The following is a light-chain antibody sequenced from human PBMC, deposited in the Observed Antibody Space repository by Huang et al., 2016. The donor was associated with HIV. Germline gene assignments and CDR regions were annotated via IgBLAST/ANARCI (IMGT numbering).Light chain of an antibody. Sequence: DIQMTQSPPSLSASVADRVTITCRASQGISNSFAWYQQKPGKPPRLLVSGDSKVESWGPSRFSGSGSGTDYTLTISSLQPEDFAAYYCQQYFSALWTFGQGTKV. J-gene: IGKJ1*01. V-gene: IGKV1-NL1*01. CDR1: QGISNS. CDR3: QQYFSALWT. CDR2: GDS.